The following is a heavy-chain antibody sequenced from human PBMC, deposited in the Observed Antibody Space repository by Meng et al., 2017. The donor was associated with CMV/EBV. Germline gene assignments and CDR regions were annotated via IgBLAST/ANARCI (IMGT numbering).Heavy chain of an antibody. V-gene: IGHV5-51*01. CDR2: IYPGDADT. J-gene: IGHJ4*02. D-gene: IGHD2-2*01. Sequence: GESLKISCKGSGYSFTSLWIAWVRQMPGKGLEWMGMIYPGDADTRYSPSFQGQVTISADKSISTAYLQWSSLKASDTAMYYCARDCSSTSCYSDNYWGQGTLVTVSS. CDR3: ARDCSSTSCYSDNY. CDR1: GYSFTSLW.